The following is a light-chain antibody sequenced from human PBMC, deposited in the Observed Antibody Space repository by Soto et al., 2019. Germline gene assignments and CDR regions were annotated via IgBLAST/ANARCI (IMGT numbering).Light chain of an antibody. Sequence: NFMLTQPHSVSESPGKTVTISCTRSSGSIASNYVQWYQQRPGSAPATIIYGDNLRPSGVPDRFSGSIDISSNSASLTSSGLKTEDEADYYCQSYGVFGGRTQLTVL. CDR3: QSYGV. CDR2: GDN. V-gene: IGLV6-57*04. J-gene: IGLJ3*02. CDR1: SGSIASNY.